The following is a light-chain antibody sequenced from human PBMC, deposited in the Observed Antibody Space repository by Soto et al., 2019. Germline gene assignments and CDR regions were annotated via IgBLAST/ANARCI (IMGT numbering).Light chain of an antibody. J-gene: IGLJ1*01. CDR1: SSDVGNSNG. CDR2: DVN. Sequence: QSVLTQPPSVSWSPGQSVAISCTGTSSDVGNSNGVSWYHQPPGTAPKLMIYDVNNRPSGVPDHFSGSKSGNTASLTISGLQAEDEGDYYCSSYTSSSTYVFGTGTKVT. V-gene: IGLV2-18*02. CDR3: SSYTSSSTYV.